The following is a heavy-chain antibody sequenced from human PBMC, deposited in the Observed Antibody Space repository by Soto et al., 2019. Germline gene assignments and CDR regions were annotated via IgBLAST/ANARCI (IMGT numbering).Heavy chain of an antibody. CDR3: AKTRVAMIYAISVCGMDV. J-gene: IGHJ6*02. D-gene: IGHD2-8*01. CDR2: ISGSADST. V-gene: IGHV3-23*01. Sequence: EVQLLESGGGFIHPGGSLRLSCAASGFSFSSFAMNWVRQAPGKGLEWVSIISGSADSTFYADSVKGRFTISRDNSKSTLYLQINSLRAEDTAVYYCAKTRVAMIYAISVCGMDVWGQGTTVTVSS. CDR1: GFSFSSFA.